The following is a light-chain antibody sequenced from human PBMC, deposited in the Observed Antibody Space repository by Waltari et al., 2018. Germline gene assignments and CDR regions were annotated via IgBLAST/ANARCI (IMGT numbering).Light chain of an antibody. CDR3: QQRNTWPRT. V-gene: IGKV3-11*01. CDR1: QSVGTS. Sequence: IFLTQSPATLSVSAGERAALSCSASQSVGTSLAWYQHRTGQAPRLLIYDASKRAAGIPARFSGSGSGTDFTLAIDTLEPEDFAVYYCQQRNTWPRTFGQGTKVEI. CDR2: DAS. J-gene: IGKJ1*01.